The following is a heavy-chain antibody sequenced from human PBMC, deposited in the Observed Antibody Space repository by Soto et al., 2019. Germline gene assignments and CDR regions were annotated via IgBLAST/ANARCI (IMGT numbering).Heavy chain of an antibody. V-gene: IGHV5-51*01. CDR3: ARKDKSGYFNWFDP. J-gene: IGHJ5*02. CDR1: GYRSTSYW. Sequence: PGESLKVSCRTSGYRSTSYWIAWVRQMPGKGLGWMGIIFPSDSDTRYSPSFQGQVTLSADRSTSTVFLQWASLKASDTAVYFCARKDKSGYFNWFDPWGQGTLVTVPQ. D-gene: IGHD3-22*01. CDR2: IFPSDSDT.